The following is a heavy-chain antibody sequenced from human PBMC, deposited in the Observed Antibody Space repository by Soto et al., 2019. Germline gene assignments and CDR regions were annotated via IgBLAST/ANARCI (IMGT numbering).Heavy chain of an antibody. CDR1: GFTFSSYG. J-gene: IGHJ4*02. CDR2: ISYDGSNK. D-gene: IGHD6-19*01. V-gene: IGHV3-30*03. Sequence: SLRLSCAASGFTFSSYGMHWVRQAPGKGLEWVAVISYDGSNKYYADSVKGRFTISRDNSKNTLYLQMNSLRAEDTAVYYCAREPRPEYNSGWYFFDNWGQGTPVTVSS. CDR3: AREPRPEYNSGWYFFDN.